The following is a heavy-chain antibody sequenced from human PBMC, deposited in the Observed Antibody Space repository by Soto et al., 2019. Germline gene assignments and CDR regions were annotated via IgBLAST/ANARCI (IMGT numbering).Heavy chain of an antibody. CDR3: ARDRVAVAANWFDP. J-gene: IGHJ5*02. D-gene: IGHD6-19*01. V-gene: IGHV4-61*01. CDR2: IYYSGST. CDR1: GGSVSSGSYY. Sequence: SETLSLTCTVSGGSVSSGSYYWSWIRQPPGKGLEWIGYIYYSGSTNYNPSLKSRVTISVDTSKNQFSLKLSSVTAADTAVYYCARDRVAVAANWFDPWGQGTLVTVSS.